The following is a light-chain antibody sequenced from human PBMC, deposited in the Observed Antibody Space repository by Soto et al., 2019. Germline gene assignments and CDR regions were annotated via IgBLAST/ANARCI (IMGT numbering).Light chain of an antibody. CDR2: DAS. V-gene: IGKV3-11*01. CDR3: QQRSNRFT. J-gene: IGKJ3*01. CDR1: QSISSY. Sequence: ESVLTQSPATLSLSPGERATLSCRASQSISSYLAWYQQKPGQAPRLLIYDASNRATGIPARLSGSGSGTDFTLTISSLEPEDFAVYYCQQRSNRFTFGPGTKVNIK.